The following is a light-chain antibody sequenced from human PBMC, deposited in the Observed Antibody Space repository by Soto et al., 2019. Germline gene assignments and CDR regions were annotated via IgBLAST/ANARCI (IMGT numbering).Light chain of an antibody. V-gene: IGKV1-12*01. Sequence: DIQMTQSPSFVSASVGDRVTITCRATQGISSWLAWYQQKPGKAPKLLINTASNLESGVPARFSGSGSGTDFTLTISSLQPEDSATYYCQQAHSSPLTLGGGTKVEIK. J-gene: IGKJ4*01. CDR1: QGISSW. CDR2: TAS. CDR3: QQAHSSPLT.